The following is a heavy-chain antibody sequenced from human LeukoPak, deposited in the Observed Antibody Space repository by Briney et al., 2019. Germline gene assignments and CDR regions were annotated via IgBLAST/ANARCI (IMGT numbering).Heavy chain of an antibody. D-gene: IGHD3-10*01. CDR3: ARLRLISYYGSGSYYKAFDI. Sequence: SETLSLTCAVYGGSFSGYYWSWIRQPPGKGLEWIGEINHSGSTNYNPSLKSRVTISVDTSKNQFPLKLSSVTAADTAVYYCARLRLISYYGSGSYYKAFDIWGQGTMVTVSS. J-gene: IGHJ3*02. CDR2: INHSGST. V-gene: IGHV4-34*01. CDR1: GGSFSGYY.